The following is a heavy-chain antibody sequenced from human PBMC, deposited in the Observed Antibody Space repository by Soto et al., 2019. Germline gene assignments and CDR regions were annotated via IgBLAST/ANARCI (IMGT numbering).Heavy chain of an antibody. J-gene: IGHJ4*02. CDR1: GFTFSSYA. D-gene: IGHD3-16*02. CDR3: AKYYDYVWGSYRSDFDY. Sequence: EVQLLESGGGLVQPGGSLRLSCAASGFTFSSYAMSWVRQAPGKGLEWVSAISGSGGSTYYAYSVKGRFTISRDNSKNTLYLQMNSLRAEDTAVYYCAKYYDYVWGSYRSDFDYWGQGTLVTVSS. CDR2: ISGSGGST. V-gene: IGHV3-23*01.